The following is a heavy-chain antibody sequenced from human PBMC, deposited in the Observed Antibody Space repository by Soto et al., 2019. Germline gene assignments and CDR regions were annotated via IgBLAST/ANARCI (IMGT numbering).Heavy chain of an antibody. D-gene: IGHD2-21*02. J-gene: IGHJ5*02. Sequence: PSETLSLTCTVSGASNRSTDYSLSWIRQAPGKGLEWIGYVYHTGSTYYNPSLMSRITISVDTSKNQFSLTLTSVTAEETAVYYCVRTARQGAVAPHLFDRWGQGTQVTVCS. V-gene: IGHV4-30-4*02. CDR2: VYHTGST. CDR1: GASNRSTDYS. CDR3: VRTARQGAVAPHLFDR.